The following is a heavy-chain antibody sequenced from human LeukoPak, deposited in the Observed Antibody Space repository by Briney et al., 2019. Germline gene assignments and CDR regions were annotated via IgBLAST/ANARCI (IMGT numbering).Heavy chain of an antibody. J-gene: IGHJ4*02. CDR2: ISSSSSYI. CDR3: ARVEMVAAAGKVDN. CDR1: GFTFSSYN. D-gene: IGHD6-13*01. Sequence: SGGSLRLSYAASGFTFSSYNMNWVRQAPGKGLEWVSSISSSSSYIYYADSVKGRFTISRDNAKNSLYLQMNSLRAEDTAVYYCARVEMVAAAGKVDNWGQGTLVTVSS. V-gene: IGHV3-21*01.